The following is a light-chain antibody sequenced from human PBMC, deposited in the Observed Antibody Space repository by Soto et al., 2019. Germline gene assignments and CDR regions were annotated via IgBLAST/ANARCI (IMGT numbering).Light chain of an antibody. CDR1: QSVSSSN. J-gene: IGKJ5*01. CDR2: GAS. V-gene: IGKV3-15*01. Sequence: EIVLTQSPGTLSLSPGERATLSCRASQSVSSSNLAWYQQKPGQAPRLLIYGASTRATGIPARFSGSGSGTEFTLTISSLQSEDFAFYYCQQYNNWPSITFGQGTRLEIK. CDR3: QQYNNWPSIT.